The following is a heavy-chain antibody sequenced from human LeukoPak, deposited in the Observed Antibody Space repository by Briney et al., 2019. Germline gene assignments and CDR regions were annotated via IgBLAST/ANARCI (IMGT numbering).Heavy chain of an antibody. CDR2: INHSGST. V-gene: IGHV4-34*01. J-gene: IGHJ1*01. Sequence: SETLFLTCAVYGGSFSGYYWSWIRQPPGKGLEWIGEINHSGSTNYNPSLKSRVTISVDTSTNQFSLKLSSVTAADTAVYYCARGRYCSSTSCYDFQHWGQGTLVTVSS. D-gene: IGHD2-2*01. CDR1: GGSFSGYY. CDR3: ARGRYCSSTSCYDFQH.